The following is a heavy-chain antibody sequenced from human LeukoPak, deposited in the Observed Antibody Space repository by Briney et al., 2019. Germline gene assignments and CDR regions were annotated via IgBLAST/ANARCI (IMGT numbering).Heavy chain of an antibody. D-gene: IGHD3-22*01. V-gene: IGHV3-74*01. CDR1: GFTFSNYW. J-gene: IGHJ4*02. CDR2: INSDGSST. CDR3: ARDFDGYFLSRFDW. Sequence: GGSLRLSCAASGFTFSNYWMYWVRQAPGKGLVWVSRINSDGSSTDNADSVKGRFTISRDNAKNRLYLQMNSLGAADTAVYYCARDFDGYFLSRFDWWGQGTLVTVSS.